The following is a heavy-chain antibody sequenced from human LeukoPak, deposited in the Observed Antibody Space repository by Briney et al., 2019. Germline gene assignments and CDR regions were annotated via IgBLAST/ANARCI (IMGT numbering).Heavy chain of an antibody. CDR1: GFTFDSYE. V-gene: IGHV3-48*03. CDR2: VSSTASSK. CDR3: ARDTPGGAFDF. J-gene: IGHJ3*01. D-gene: IGHD2-15*01. Sequence: GGSLELPCEASGFTFDSYERNGVRQPQGKGLEWVSYVSSTASSKHYAESVKGRFTISRDNAKNSLFLQMNSLRGEDTAVYFCARDTPGGAFDFWGQGTMVTVSS.